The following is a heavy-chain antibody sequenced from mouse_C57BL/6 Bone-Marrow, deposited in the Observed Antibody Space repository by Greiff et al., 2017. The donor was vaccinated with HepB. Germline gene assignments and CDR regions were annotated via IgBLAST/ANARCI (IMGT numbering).Heavy chain of an antibody. CDR2: IDPSDSET. Sequence: QVQLQQPGAELVRPGSSVKLSCKASGYTFPSYWMHWVTQRPIQGLEWIGNIDPSDSETHYNQKFKDKATLTVDKSSSTAYMQLSSLTSEDSAVYYCARWDYYGSPFDYWGQGTTLTVSS. V-gene: IGHV1-52*01. CDR3: ARWDYYGSPFDY. D-gene: IGHD1-1*01. J-gene: IGHJ2*01. CDR1: GYTFPSYW.